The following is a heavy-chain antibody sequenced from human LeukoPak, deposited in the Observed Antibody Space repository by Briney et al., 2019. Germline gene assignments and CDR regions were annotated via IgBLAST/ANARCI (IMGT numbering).Heavy chain of an antibody. CDR2: ISSSSSYT. CDR1: GFTFSDYY. D-gene: IGHD3-9*01. Sequence: PGGSLRLSCAASGFTFSDYYMSWIRQAPGKGLEWVSYISSSSSYTNYADSVKGRFTISRDNAKNSLYLQMNSLRAEDTAVYYCAGSDILTGTNCFDPWGQGTLVTVSS. V-gene: IGHV3-11*06. J-gene: IGHJ5*02. CDR3: AGSDILTGTNCFDP.